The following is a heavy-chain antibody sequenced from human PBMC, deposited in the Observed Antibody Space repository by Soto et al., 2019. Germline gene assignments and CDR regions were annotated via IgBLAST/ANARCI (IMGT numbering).Heavy chain of an antibody. D-gene: IGHD6-6*01. CDR1: GGSFSGYY. CDR3: ARAAYSSSSQYYFDY. Sequence: SETLSLTCAVYGGSFSGYYWSWIRQPPGKGLEWIGEINHSGSTNYNPSLKSRVTISVDTSKNQFSLNVSSVTAADTAVYYCARAAYSSSSQYYFDYWGQGTLVTVSS. V-gene: IGHV4-34*01. J-gene: IGHJ4*02. CDR2: INHSGST.